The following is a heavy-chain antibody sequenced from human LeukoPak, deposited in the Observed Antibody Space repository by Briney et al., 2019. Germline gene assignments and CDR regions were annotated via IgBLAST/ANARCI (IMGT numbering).Heavy chain of an antibody. Sequence: PSETLSLTCTVSGGSISGHYWTWIRQPPGKGLEWIGQIHYSGKADYNPSLKTRIDISVDMSKSQMSLKVNSVTAADTAVYYCARFGVDYDMDVWGQGTAVTVS. J-gene: IGHJ6*02. D-gene: IGHD3-16*01. V-gene: IGHV4-59*11. CDR2: IHYSGKA. CDR1: GGSISGHY. CDR3: ARFGVDYDMDV.